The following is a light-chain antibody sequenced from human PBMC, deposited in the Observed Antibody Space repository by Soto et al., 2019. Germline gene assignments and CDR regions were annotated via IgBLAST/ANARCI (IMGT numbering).Light chain of an antibody. V-gene: IGLV2-14*01. CDR2: DVT. J-gene: IGLJ2*01. CDR3: SSYRIISTFVV. CDR1: SSDVGGYNY. Sequence: QSVLTQPASVSGSPGQSITISCTGTSSDVGGYNYVSWYQQHPGKAPKLMIYDVTNRPSGVSNRFSGSKSGNTASLTISGLQAEDEADYYCSSYRIISTFVVFGGGTKVTVL.